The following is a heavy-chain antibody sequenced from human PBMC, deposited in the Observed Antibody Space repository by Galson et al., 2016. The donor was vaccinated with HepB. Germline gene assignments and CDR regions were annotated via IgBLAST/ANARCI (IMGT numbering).Heavy chain of an antibody. D-gene: IGHD6-13*01. Sequence: ETLSLTCSVSGESVTRYYWSWIRQTPEKGLEWLGYVHYDGSSNYNPSLKTRVIFSVDASKNQVSLELTSVTAADTAVYFCAKTSSSATRGIWSDPWGQGTLVIVSS. CDR1: GESVTRYY. J-gene: IGHJ5*02. CDR2: VHYDGSS. V-gene: IGHV4-59*02. CDR3: AKTSSSATRGIWSDP.